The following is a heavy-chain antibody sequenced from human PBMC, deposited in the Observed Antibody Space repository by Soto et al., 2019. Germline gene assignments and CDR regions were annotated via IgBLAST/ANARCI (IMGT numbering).Heavy chain of an antibody. CDR2: ISGSNNNT. CDR1: GFTFSTYA. J-gene: IGHJ4*02. Sequence: GGSLRLSCATSGFTFSTYAMTWVRQAPGKGLDWVSVISGSNNNTWYADSVKGRFTISRDNSKNTLYLQMSSLRAEDTAVYYCARDYLEDFWGQGTLVTVYS. V-gene: IGHV3-23*01. CDR3: ARDYLEDF.